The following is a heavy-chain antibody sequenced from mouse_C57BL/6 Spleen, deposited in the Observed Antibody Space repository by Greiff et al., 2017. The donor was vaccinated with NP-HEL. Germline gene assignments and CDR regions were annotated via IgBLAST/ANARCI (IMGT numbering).Heavy chain of an antibody. CDR2: IRNKANGYTT. CDR1: GFTFTDYY. V-gene: IGHV7-3*01. Sequence: EVQRVESGGGLVQPGGSLSLSCAASGFTFTDYYMSWVRQPPGKALEWLGFIRNKANGYTTEYSASVKGRFTISRDNFQSILYLQMNALRAEDSATYYCARSYDGYYVYAMDYWGQGTSVTVSS. J-gene: IGHJ4*01. D-gene: IGHD2-3*01. CDR3: ARSYDGYYVYAMDY.